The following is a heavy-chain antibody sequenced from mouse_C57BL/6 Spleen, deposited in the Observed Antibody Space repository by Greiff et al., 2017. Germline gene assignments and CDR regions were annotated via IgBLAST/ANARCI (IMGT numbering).Heavy chain of an antibody. CDR3: ARDDYGSSPHWYFDV. CDR2: INYDGSST. Sequence: EVKVVESEGGLVQPGSSMKLSCTASGFTFSDYYMAWVRQVPEKGLEWVANINYDGSSTYYLDSLKSRFIISRDNAKNILYLQMSSLKSEDTATYYCARDDYGSSPHWYFDVWGTGTTVTVSS. D-gene: IGHD1-1*01. J-gene: IGHJ1*03. CDR1: GFTFSDYY. V-gene: IGHV5-16*01.